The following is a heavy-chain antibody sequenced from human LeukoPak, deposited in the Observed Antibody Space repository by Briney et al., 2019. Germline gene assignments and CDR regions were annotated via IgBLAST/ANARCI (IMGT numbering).Heavy chain of an antibody. CDR1: GGSISSSSYY. CDR3: ARRRVLAAAGFFDP. CDR2: IYYSGST. Sequence: SETLPLTCTVSGGSISSSSYYWGWIRQPPGKGLEWIGSIYYSGSTYYNPSLKSRVTISVDTSKNQFSLKLSSVTAADTAVYYCARRRVLAAAGFFDPWGQGTLVTVSS. D-gene: IGHD6-13*01. V-gene: IGHV4-39*01. J-gene: IGHJ5*02.